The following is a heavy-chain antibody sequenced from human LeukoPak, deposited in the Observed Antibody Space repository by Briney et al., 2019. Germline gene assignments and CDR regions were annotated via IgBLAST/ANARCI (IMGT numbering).Heavy chain of an antibody. CDR2: TNEDGSEK. V-gene: IGHV3-7*03. Sequence: GGSLRLSCAASGFTFSDDYMSWIRQAPGKGLEWVANTNEDGSEKWYVDSVKGRFTISRDNAKNSLYLQMNSLKAGDTALYYCVRDGNDGLNDWEYWGQGALVTVSS. CDR1: GFTFSDDY. J-gene: IGHJ1*01. CDR3: VRDGNDGLNDWEY. D-gene: IGHD1-1*01.